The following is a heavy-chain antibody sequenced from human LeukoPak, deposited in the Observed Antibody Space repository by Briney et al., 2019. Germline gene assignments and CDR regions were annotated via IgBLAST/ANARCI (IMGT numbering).Heavy chain of an antibody. CDR1: GGSISSYY. J-gene: IGHJ4*02. CDR3: ARHAVYAGSGWAFDY. CDR2: IYTSGST. D-gene: IGHD6-19*01. Sequence: SETLSLTCTVSGGSISSYYWSWIRQPAGKGLEWIGRIYTSGSTNYNPSLKSRVTISVDTSKNQFSLNLKSVTAADTAVYFCARHAVYAGSGWAFDYWGQGTLVTVFS. V-gene: IGHV4-4*07.